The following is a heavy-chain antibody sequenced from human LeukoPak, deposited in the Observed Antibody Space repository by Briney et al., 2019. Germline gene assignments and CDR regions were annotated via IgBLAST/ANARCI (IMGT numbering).Heavy chain of an antibody. CDR2: ISWDGGST. J-gene: IGHJ6*03. D-gene: IGHD3-10*01. V-gene: IGHV3-43*01. Sequence: GGSLRLSCAVSGFTLDDYTMHWVRQAPGKGLEWVSLISWDGGSTYYADSVKGRFTISRDNSKNSLYLQMNSLRTEDTALYYCAKAVRPSYYYYMDVWGKGTTVTVSS. CDR1: GFTLDDYT. CDR3: AKAVRPSYYYYMDV.